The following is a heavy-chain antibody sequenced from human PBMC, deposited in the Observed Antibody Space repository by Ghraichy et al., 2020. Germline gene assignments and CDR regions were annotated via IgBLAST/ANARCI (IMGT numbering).Heavy chain of an antibody. CDR1: GFTFSRTA. CDR2: ISGSGERT. Sequence: GGSLRLSCVGSGFTFSRTALSWVRQAPGKGLEWVSAISGSGERTHYADSVKGRFTISRDHFKKTVYLQMNNLTTDDTAVYYCVKGVEGLWFGEAFDCWGPGTLVVASS. V-gene: IGHV3-23*01. CDR3: VKGVEGLWFGEAFDC. D-gene: IGHD3-10*01. J-gene: IGHJ4*02.